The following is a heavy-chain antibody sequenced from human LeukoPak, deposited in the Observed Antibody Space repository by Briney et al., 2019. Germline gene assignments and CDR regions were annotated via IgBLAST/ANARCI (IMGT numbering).Heavy chain of an antibody. CDR2: IYSGGST. V-gene: IGHV3-53*01. CDR3: AKGYNYAYEY. CDR1: GFTVSSSY. D-gene: IGHD5-18*01. J-gene: IGHJ4*02. Sequence: PGGSLRLSCAASGFTVSSSYMSWVCQAPGKGLEWVSLIYSGGSTYYAASVKGRFTISRDNSKNTLYLQMNSLRPEDTAVYYCAKGYNYAYEYWGQGTLVTVSS.